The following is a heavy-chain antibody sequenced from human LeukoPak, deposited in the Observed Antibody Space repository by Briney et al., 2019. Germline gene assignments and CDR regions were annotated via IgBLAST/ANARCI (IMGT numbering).Heavy chain of an antibody. CDR2: ISGSGGST. Sequence: GGSLRLSCAASGFTFSSYAMSWVRQAPGKGLEWVSAISGSGGSTYYADSVKGRFTISRDNSKNTLYLQMNSLRAEDTAIYYCARLLSGWYLADYWGQGTLVTVSS. V-gene: IGHV3-23*01. J-gene: IGHJ4*02. CDR1: GFTFSSYA. CDR3: ARLLSGWYLADY. D-gene: IGHD6-19*01.